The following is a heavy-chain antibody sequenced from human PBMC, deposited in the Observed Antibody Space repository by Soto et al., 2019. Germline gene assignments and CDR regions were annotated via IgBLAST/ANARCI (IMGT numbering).Heavy chain of an antibody. V-gene: IGHV4-38-2*01. J-gene: IGHJ4*02. CDR2: IYHSGST. CDR1: GYSITSGYY. CDR3: ARLPYSYSGYDETYFDY. Sequence: PSETLSLTCAVSGYSITSGYYCGWIRQPPGKGLEWIASIYHSGSTYYNPSLKSRVTISVDTPQKLFYLKLSSVTAADTAVYYCARLPYSYSGYDETYFDYWGQGTLVTVSS. D-gene: IGHD5-12*01.